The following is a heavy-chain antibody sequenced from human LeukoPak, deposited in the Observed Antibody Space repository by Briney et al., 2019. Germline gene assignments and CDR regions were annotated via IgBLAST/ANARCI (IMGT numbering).Heavy chain of an antibody. CDR2: INQDGSDK. CDR1: GLTFSIHW. Sequence: PGGSLRLSCAASGLTFSIHWMNWVRQAPGKGLECVANINQDGSDKYYVDSVKGRFTISRDNTKNSLYLQMNSLRAEDTAVYYCARGDPIYDFWSGGDHWGQGSLVSVSS. D-gene: IGHD3-3*01. V-gene: IGHV3-7*01. J-gene: IGHJ4*02. CDR3: ARGDPIYDFWSGGDH.